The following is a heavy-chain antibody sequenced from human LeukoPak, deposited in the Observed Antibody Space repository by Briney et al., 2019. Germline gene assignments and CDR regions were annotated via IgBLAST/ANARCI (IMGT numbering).Heavy chain of an antibody. CDR3: ARGFAGSSTSYAYPFGY. Sequence: PSETLSLTCTVSGGSISSGGYYWSWIRQHPGKGLEWIGYIYYSGSTYYNPSLKSRITISVDTSKNQFSLKLSSVTAADPAVYYCARGFAGSSTSYAYPFGYWGQGTLVTVSS. V-gene: IGHV4-31*03. CDR1: GGSISSGGYY. D-gene: IGHD2-2*01. J-gene: IGHJ4*02. CDR2: IYYSGST.